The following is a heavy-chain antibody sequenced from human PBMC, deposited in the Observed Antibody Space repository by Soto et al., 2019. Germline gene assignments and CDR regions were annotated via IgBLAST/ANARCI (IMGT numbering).Heavy chain of an antibody. D-gene: IGHD6-19*01. Sequence: QVQLVESGGGVVQPGKSLRLSCAASGFAFSDYGMHWVRQTPGKGLEWVALISYDGIYEYYADSVKGRFTRSRDNSKNTLYLQMNSLCTGDTAIYYCANDGAGIAVTGHEAFEIWSQGTMVTVSS. CDR1: GFAFSDYG. V-gene: IGHV3-30*18. J-gene: IGHJ3*02. CDR2: ISYDGIYE. CDR3: ANDGAGIAVTGHEAFEI.